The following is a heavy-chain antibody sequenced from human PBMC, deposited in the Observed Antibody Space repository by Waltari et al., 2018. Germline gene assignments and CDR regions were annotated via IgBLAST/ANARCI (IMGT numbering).Heavy chain of an antibody. Sequence: QVQLQESGPGLVKPSETLSLTCSVSGGSIYNYFWNWSRQPPGKGLQWIGYIRHTGITKSNPSLNSRVTMAVDTSKSQISLRLTSVSATDTAVYFCARWDSPGRYFGDWGQGTPVTVSS. J-gene: IGHJ4*02. CDR3: ARWDSPGRYFGD. D-gene: IGHD1-20*01. V-gene: IGHV4-59*08. CDR1: GGSIYNYF. CDR2: IRHTGIT.